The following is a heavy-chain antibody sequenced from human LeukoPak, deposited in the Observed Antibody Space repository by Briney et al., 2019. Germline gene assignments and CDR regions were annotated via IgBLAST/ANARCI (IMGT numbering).Heavy chain of an antibody. Sequence: GGSLRLSCAASGFTFSSYSMNWVRQAPGKGLEWVSSISSSSSYIYYADSVKGRFTISRDNAKNSLYLQMDSLRAEDTAVYYCASDILTPPFDYWGQGTLVTVSS. J-gene: IGHJ4*02. D-gene: IGHD3-9*01. CDR3: ASDILTPPFDY. CDR2: ISSSSSYI. CDR1: GFTFSSYS. V-gene: IGHV3-21*01.